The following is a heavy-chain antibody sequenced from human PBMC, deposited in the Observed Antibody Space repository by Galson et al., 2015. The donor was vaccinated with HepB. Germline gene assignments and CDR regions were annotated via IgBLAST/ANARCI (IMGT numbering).Heavy chain of an antibody. V-gene: IGHV1-24*01. J-gene: IGHJ6*02. Sequence: SVKVSCKVSGYTLTDLSMHWVRQAPGKGLEWMGGFDPEDGETIYAQKFQGRVTMTEDTSTDTAYMELSSLRSEDTAVYYCATGEGATLYYYYGMDVWGQGTTVTVSS. CDR2: FDPEDGET. D-gene: IGHD1-26*01. CDR1: GYTLTDLS. CDR3: ATGEGATLYYYYGMDV.